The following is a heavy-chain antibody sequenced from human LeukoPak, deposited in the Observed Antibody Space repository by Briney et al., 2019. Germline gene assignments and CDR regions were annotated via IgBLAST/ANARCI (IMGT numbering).Heavy chain of an antibody. CDR2: IRYDGSNK. Sequence: PGGSLRLSCAASGFTFSSYGMHWVRQAPGKGLEWVAFIRYDGSNKYYADSVKGRFTISRDNSKSTLYLQMNSLRAEDTAVYYCAKGTGYCSSTSCPYPWSYWGQGTLVTVSS. CDR1: GFTFSSYG. V-gene: IGHV3-30*02. CDR3: AKGTGYCSSTSCPYPWSY. J-gene: IGHJ4*02. D-gene: IGHD2-2*01.